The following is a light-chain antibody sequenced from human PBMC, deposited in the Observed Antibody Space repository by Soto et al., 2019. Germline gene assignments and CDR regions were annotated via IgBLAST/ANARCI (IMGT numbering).Light chain of an antibody. CDR3: CSYASGSIYV. V-gene: IGLV2-14*01. CDR2: DVG. Sequence: QSVLTQPASVSGSPGQSITISCTGTSSDVGAFNYVSWYLQYPGKAPKLMIYDVGNRPSGVSNRSSASKSGNTASLTISGLPAEDEADYYCCSYASGSIYVFGTGTKLTVL. J-gene: IGLJ1*01. CDR1: SSDVGAFNY.